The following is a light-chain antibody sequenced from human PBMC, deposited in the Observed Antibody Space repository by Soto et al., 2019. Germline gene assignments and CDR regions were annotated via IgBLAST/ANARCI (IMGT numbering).Light chain of an antibody. J-gene: IGLJ1*01. CDR2: DDI. CDR1: NISSKS. V-gene: IGLV3-21*02. Sequence: YELTQPLSVSEAPGLTARITSGGNNISSKSVHWRQQKLSQAPVLSVCDDIVRPSGIPERFSDSNTENTATLTISRVEAGDEADYFCQVWDSSSDRYVFGAGTKVTVL. CDR3: QVWDSSSDRYV.